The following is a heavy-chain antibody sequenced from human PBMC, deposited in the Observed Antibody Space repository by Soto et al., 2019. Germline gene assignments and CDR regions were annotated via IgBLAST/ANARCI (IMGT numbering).Heavy chain of an antibody. Sequence: QVQLQESGPGLMKPSETLSLTCTVSGASITSSSYWSWIRQPAGKGLAWIGRFSRSGTTNYTPTLKSRGTMPADVSKTPFYLRLTSVTAADTALYYCARGMTPPGAAAWYYFSSWCQGTLVSV. CDR1: GASITSSSY. J-gene: IGHJ4*02. CDR3: ARGMTPPGAAAWYYFSS. CDR2: FSRSGTT. D-gene: IGHD2-8*02. V-gene: IGHV4-4*07.